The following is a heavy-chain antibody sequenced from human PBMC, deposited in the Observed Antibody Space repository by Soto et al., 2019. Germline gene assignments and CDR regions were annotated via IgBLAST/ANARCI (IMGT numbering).Heavy chain of an antibody. D-gene: IGHD3-3*01. CDR1: GGSISSSSYY. CDR3: ARQVYDFWSGSHDAFDI. V-gene: IGHV4-39*01. CDR2: IYYSGST. Sequence: QLQLQESGPGLVKPSETLSLTCTVSGGSISSSSYYWGWIRQPPGKGLEWIGSIYYSGSTYYNPSLKSRVTISVDTSKNQFSLKLSSVTAADTAVYYCARQVYDFWSGSHDAFDIWGQGTMVTVSS. J-gene: IGHJ3*02.